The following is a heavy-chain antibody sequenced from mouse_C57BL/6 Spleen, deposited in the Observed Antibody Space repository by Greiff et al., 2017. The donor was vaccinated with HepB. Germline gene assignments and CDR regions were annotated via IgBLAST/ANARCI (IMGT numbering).Heavy chain of an antibody. CDR2: IYPRDGST. D-gene: IGHD1-1*01. CDR3: ARAEGSYYGSSHYFDY. Sequence: VQLQQSDAELVKPGASVKISCKVSGYTFTDHTIHWMKQRPEQGLEWIGYIYPRDGSTKYNEKFKGKATLTADKSSSTAYMQLNSLTSEDSAVYFCARAEGSYYGSSHYFDYWGQGTTLTVSS. CDR1: GYTFTDHT. V-gene: IGHV1-78*01. J-gene: IGHJ2*01.